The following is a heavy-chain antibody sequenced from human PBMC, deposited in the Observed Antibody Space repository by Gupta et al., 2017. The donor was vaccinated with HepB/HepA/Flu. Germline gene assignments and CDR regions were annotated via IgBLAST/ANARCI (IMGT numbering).Heavy chain of an antibody. CDR3: ARDRYSGSYALGY. V-gene: IGHV3-33*01. J-gene: IGHJ4*02. CDR2: IWYDAINK. Sequence: QVQLVVSGGCIVQLGRSLRLHCTASAFPFSSYGMHWDRQAPGKGLEWVAVIWYDAINKYYADSVKGRFTISRDNSKNTLYLQMKSLRAEDTAIYYCARDRYSGSYALGYCGQGTLVTVSS. D-gene: IGHD1-26*01. CDR1: AFPFSSYG.